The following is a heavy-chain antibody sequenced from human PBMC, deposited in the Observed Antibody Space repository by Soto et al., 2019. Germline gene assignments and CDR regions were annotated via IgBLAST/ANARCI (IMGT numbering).Heavy chain of an antibody. CDR2: ISYDGSNK. CDR3: ARDEPYCGGDCYSVLDY. V-gene: IGHV3-30-3*01. Sequence: QVQLVESGGGVVQPGRSLRLSCAASGFTFSSYAMHWVRQAPGKGLEWVAVISYDGSNKYYADSVKGRFTISRDNSKNTLYLQMNSLRAEDTAVYYCARDEPYCGGDCYSVLDYWGQGTLVTVSS. J-gene: IGHJ4*02. CDR1: GFTFSSYA. D-gene: IGHD2-21*02.